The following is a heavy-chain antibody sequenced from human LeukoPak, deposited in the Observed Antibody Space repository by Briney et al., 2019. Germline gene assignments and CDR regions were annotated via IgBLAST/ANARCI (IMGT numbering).Heavy chain of an antibody. CDR3: ARDGGDYGDYAYWYFDL. D-gene: IGHD4-17*01. Sequence: GGSLRLSCAASGFTVSSNYMSWVRQAPGKGLEWVSVIYSGGSTYYADSVKGRFTISRDNSKNTLYLQMNSLRAEDTAVYYCARDGGDYGDYAYWYFDLWGRGTLVTVSS. CDR2: IYSGGST. J-gene: IGHJ2*01. V-gene: IGHV3-66*01. CDR1: GFTVSSNY.